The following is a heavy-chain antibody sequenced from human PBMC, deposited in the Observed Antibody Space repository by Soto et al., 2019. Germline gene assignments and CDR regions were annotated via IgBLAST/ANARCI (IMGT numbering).Heavy chain of an antibody. CDR2: IYYSGST. V-gene: IGHV4-31*03. CDR3: ARELHHSSSWLSRPQTSPDY. D-gene: IGHD6-13*01. J-gene: IGHJ4*02. CDR1: GGSISSGVYY. Sequence: SETLSLTCTVSGGSISSGVYYWSWIRQHPGKGLEWIGYIYYSGSTYYNPSLKSRVTISVDTSKNQFSLKLSSVTAADTAVYYCARELHHSSSWLSRPQTSPDYWGQGTLVTVSS.